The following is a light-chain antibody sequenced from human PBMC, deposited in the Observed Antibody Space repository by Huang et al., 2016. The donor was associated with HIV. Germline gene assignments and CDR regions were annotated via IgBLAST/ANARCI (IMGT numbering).Light chain of an antibody. CDR1: QSVTNNF. Sequence: EVVLTQSPGTLSLSPGERATLSCGASQSVTNNFFAWYQQKPGQAPRLLIYGASSRAAGIPDRIRGSGSGTDFTLTISRLEPEDSAVYYCQQYGSSAFTFGQGTKLEIK. CDR3: QQYGSSAFT. CDR2: GAS. V-gene: IGKV3-20*01. J-gene: IGKJ2*01.